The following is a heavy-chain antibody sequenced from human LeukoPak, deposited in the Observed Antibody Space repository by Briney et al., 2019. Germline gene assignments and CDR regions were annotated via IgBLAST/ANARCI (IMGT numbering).Heavy chain of an antibody. Sequence: SETLSLTCAVSGYSISGGYYWGWIRQPPGKGLGWIGSIYHSGSTYYNPSLKSRVTISVDTSKNQFSLKLSSVTAADTAVYYCARHPRVQYSSSSRDYYYYYYMDVWGKGTTVTVSS. J-gene: IGHJ6*03. V-gene: IGHV4-38-2*01. CDR2: IYHSGST. CDR1: GYSISGGYY. D-gene: IGHD6-6*01. CDR3: ARHPRVQYSSSSRDYYYYYYMDV.